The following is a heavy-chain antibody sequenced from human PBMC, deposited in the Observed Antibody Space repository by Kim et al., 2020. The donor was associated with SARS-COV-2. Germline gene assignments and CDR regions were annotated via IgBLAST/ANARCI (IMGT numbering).Heavy chain of an antibody. CDR2: IWYDGSNK. J-gene: IGHJ4*02. D-gene: IGHD2-2*02. V-gene: IGHV3-33*01. CDR1: GFTFSSYG. Sequence: GSLRLSCAASGFTFSSYGMHWVRQAPGKGLEWVAVIWYDGSNKYYADSVKGRFTISRDNSKNTLYLQMNSLRAEDTAVYYCARDIPTLLEDYFDYWGQGTLVTVSS. CDR3: ARDIPTLLEDYFDY.